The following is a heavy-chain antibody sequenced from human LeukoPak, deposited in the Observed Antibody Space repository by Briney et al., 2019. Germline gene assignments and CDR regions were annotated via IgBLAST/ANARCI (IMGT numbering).Heavy chain of an antibody. J-gene: IGHJ6*03. CDR3: ARGDFWSGGYYYYMDV. Sequence: ASVKVSCKVSGYTLTELSMHWVRQAPGKGLEWMGWINPNSGGTNYAQKFQGRVTMTRDTSISTAYMELSRLRSDDTAVYYCARGDFWSGGYYYYMDVWAKGPRSPSP. D-gene: IGHD3-3*01. CDR2: INPNSGGT. CDR1: GYTLTELS. V-gene: IGHV1-2*02.